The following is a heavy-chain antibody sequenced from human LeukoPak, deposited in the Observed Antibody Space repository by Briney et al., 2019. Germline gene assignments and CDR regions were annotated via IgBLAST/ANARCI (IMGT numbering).Heavy chain of an antibody. CDR3: AKALYSSSWYWYDY. CDR1: GFTFSSYG. Sequence: PGGSLRLSCAASGFTFSSYGMHWVRQAPGKGLEWVAVTSYDGSNKYYADSVKGRFTISRDNSKNTLYLQMNSLRAEDTAVYYCAKALYSSSWYWYDYWGQGTLVTVSS. CDR2: TSYDGSNK. V-gene: IGHV3-30*18. D-gene: IGHD6-13*01. J-gene: IGHJ4*02.